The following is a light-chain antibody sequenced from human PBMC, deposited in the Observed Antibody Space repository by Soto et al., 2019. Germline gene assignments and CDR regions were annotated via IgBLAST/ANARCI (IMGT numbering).Light chain of an antibody. V-gene: IGKV1-5*01. Sequence: DIQMTQSPSTLSASVGDTVTITCRASQSISTWLAWYQQKPGKAPNLLIYDTSTLKSGIPSRFSGSGSGTEFTLTISSLQPGDFATYYCQQYKGYSGTFGQGTKLAIK. J-gene: IGKJ2*01. CDR3: QQYKGYSGT. CDR1: QSISTW. CDR2: DTS.